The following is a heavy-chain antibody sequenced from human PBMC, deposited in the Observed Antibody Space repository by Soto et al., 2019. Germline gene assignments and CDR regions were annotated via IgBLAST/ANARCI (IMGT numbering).Heavy chain of an antibody. J-gene: IGHJ3*02. CDR3: ANPGPPPAFDI. CDR2: ISYDGSNK. Sequence: GGSLRLSCAASGFTFSSYGMHWVRQAPGKGLEWVAVISYDGSNKYYADSVKGRFTISRDNSKNTLYLQMNSLRAEDTAVYYCANPGPPPAFDIWGQGTMVTVSS. CDR1: GFTFSSYG. V-gene: IGHV3-30*18.